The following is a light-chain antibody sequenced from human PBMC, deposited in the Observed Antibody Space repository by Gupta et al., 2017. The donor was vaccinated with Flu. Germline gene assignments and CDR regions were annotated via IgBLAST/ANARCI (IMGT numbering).Light chain of an antibody. CDR3: QQYDKWPS. CDR1: QSIAKN. V-gene: IGKV3-15*01. CDR2: AAS. Sequence: EIIMTPSPVTLSVSPGERATLSCRASQSIAKNVAWYQHKSGQAPRLLIYAASTRITGVPARFRGSGSGTDFTLTSDRLQSDDVAIYYCQQYDKWPSFGQGTRLDIK. J-gene: IGKJ5*01.